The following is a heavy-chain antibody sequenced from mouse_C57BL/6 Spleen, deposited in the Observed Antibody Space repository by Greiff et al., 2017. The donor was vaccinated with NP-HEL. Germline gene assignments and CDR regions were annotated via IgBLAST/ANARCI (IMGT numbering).Heavy chain of an antibody. CDR1: GYAFSSSW. Sequence: VKLQESGPELVKPGASVKISCKASGYAFSSSWMNWVKQRPGKGLEWIGRIYPGDGDTNYNGKFKGKATLTADKSSSTAYMQLSSLTSEDSAVYFCARGPEDAMDYWGQGTSVTVSS. CDR2: IYPGDGDT. J-gene: IGHJ4*01. V-gene: IGHV1-82*01. CDR3: ARGPEDAMDY.